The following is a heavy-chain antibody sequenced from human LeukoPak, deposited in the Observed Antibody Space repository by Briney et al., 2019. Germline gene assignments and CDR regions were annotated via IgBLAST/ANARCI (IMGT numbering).Heavy chain of an antibody. V-gene: IGHV4-39*02. CDR1: GGSISSSSYY. D-gene: IGHD3-3*01. Sequence: PSETLSLTCTVSGGSISSSSYYWGWIRQPPGKGLEWIGSIYYSGSTYYNPSLKSRVTISVDTSKNQFSLKLSSVTAADTAVYYCARDLAVWSGYSFDYWGRGTLVTVSS. CDR2: IYYSGST. CDR3: ARDLAVWSGYSFDY. J-gene: IGHJ4*02.